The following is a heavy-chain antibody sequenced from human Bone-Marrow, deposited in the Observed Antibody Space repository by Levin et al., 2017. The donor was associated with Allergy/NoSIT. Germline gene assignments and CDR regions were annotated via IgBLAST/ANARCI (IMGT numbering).Heavy chain of an antibody. CDR2: ISYDGRIK. V-gene: IGHV3-30*18. CDR3: AKDRRNTGSFYLVDD. CDR1: GFTFTSYG. Sequence: GESLKISCAASGFTFTSYGMHWVRQAPGKGLEGVAVISYDGRIKYYADSVEGRFTISRDNSKNTLSLEMNSLRAEDTAVYYCAKDRRNTGSFYLVDDWGQGTLVIVSS. J-gene: IGHJ4*02. D-gene: IGHD1-26*01.